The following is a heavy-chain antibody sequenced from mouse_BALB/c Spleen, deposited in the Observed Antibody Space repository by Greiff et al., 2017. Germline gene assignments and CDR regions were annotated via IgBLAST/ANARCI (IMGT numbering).Heavy chain of an antibody. V-gene: IGHV5-6-3*01. CDR1: GFTFSSYG. CDR3: ARGVWYFDY. J-gene: IGHJ2*01. CDR2: INSNGGST. D-gene: IGHD2-10*02. Sequence: EVQLVESGGGLVQPGGSLKLSCAASGFTFSSYGMSWVRQTPDKRLELVATINSNGGSTYYPDSVKGRFTISRDNAKNTLYLQMSSLKSEDTAMYYCARGVWYFDYWGQGTTLTVSS.